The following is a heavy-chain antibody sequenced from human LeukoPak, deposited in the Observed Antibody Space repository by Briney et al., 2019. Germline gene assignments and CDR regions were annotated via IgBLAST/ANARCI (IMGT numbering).Heavy chain of an antibody. CDR1: GFTFDDYA. D-gene: IGHD3-10*01. Sequence: PGGSLRLSCAASGFTFDDYAMHWVRQAPGKGLEWVSGISWNSGSIGYADSVKGRFTISRDNAKNSLYLQMNSLRAEDTALYYCARGSRLGGLYYFDYWGQGTLVTVSS. CDR2: ISWNSGSI. V-gene: IGHV3-9*01. CDR3: ARGSRLGGLYYFDY. J-gene: IGHJ4*02.